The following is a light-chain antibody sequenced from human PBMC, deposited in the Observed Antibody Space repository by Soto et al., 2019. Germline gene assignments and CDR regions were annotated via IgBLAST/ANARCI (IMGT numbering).Light chain of an antibody. CDR2: GAS. J-gene: IGKJ5*01. CDR1: QSISSNY. CDR3: QQYANSPPIP. Sequence: EIVLTQSPGTLSLSPGERATLACRASQSISSNYLAWYQQTPGQAPRLLIYGASSRATGIPDRFSGSGSGTDFTLTISRLESEDFAVYYCQQYANSPPIPFGQGTRLEIK. V-gene: IGKV3-20*01.